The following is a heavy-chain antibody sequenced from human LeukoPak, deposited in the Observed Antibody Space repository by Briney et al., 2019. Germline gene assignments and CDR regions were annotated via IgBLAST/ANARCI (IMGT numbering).Heavy chain of an antibody. CDR1: GGSINNYS. J-gene: IGHJ5*02. CDR3: TKGYGNVVGWFDP. D-gene: IGHD2-15*01. Sequence: SGTLSLTCTVSGGSINNYSWTRVRQPPGKGLEWVGYISNSGSTNYNPSLRRRGSPSQDTFTNQSSLRLRFVTAADTPVYYCTKGYGNVVGWFDPLGQGTLVTVSS. CDR2: ISNSGST. V-gene: IGHV4-59*01.